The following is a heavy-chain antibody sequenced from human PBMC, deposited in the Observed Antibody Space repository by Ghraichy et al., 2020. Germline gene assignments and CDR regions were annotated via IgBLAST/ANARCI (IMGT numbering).Heavy chain of an antibody. J-gene: IGHJ4*02. CDR3: TTLQRPFDY. CDR1: GFTFSDAW. D-gene: IGHD1-1*01. V-gene: IGHV3-15*01. Sequence: GESLNISCTVSGFTFSDAWMNWFRQAPGKGLKWVGHIKSKGSGGTIDYAAPVKGRFTISRDDSKSTLYLQMNSLKTEDTAVYYCTTLQRPFDYWGQGTLVTVSS. CDR2: IKSKGSGGTI.